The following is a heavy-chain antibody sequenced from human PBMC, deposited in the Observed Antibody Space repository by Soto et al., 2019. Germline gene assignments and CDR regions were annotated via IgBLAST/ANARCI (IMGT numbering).Heavy chain of an antibody. J-gene: IGHJ6*02. CDR3: AREGNWQQLAHYYYYYGMDV. CDR1: GYTFTSYG. D-gene: IGHD6-13*01. CDR2: ISAYNGNT. V-gene: IGHV1-18*01. Sequence: ASVKVSCKASGYTFTSYGISWVRQAPGQGLEWMGWISAYNGNTNYAQELQGRVTMTTDTPTSTAYMELRSLRSDDPAVYYCAREGNWQQLAHYYYYYGMDVWGQGTTVTVSS.